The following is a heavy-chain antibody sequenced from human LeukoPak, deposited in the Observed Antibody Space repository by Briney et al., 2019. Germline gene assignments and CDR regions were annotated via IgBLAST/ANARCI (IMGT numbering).Heavy chain of an antibody. CDR3: ARGDPGYYGSGSYYTNPIDY. CDR1: GFTFSSYG. Sequence: GGSLRLSCAASGFTFSSYGMHWVRQAPGKGLGWVAVIWYDGSNKYYADSVKGRFTISRDNSKNTLYLQMNSLRAEDTAVYYCARGDPGYYGSGSYYTNPIDYWGQGTLVTVSS. J-gene: IGHJ4*02. V-gene: IGHV3-33*01. D-gene: IGHD3-10*01. CDR2: IWYDGSNK.